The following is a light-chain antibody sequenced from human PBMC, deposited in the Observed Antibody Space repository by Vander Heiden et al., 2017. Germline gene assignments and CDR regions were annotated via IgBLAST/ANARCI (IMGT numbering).Light chain of an antibody. J-gene: IGKJ1*01. Sequence: DIQITQSPSTLSASVGDRVTITCRASQSISTWLAWYQQEPGKAPKLLIYDASSWASGVPSRFSGSGSGTEFTLTISSLQPDDFASYYCQEYNSYSPRTFGQGTKVDIK. CDR3: QEYNSYSPRT. CDR2: DAS. V-gene: IGKV1-5*01. CDR1: QSISTW.